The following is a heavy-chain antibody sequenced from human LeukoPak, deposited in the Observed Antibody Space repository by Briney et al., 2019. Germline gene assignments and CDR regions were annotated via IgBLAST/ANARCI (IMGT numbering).Heavy chain of an antibody. CDR3: ARSFGGENI. Sequence: PSETLSLTCTVSGGSISTYYWSWIRQPPGKGLEYIGYIYYSGSTNYNPSLKSRVTMSLDTSKNQFSLKLSSVTAADTAVYYCARSFGGENIWGEGTMVTVSS. V-gene: IGHV4-59*01. CDR2: IYYSGST. CDR1: GGSISTYY. D-gene: IGHD3-3*01. J-gene: IGHJ3*02.